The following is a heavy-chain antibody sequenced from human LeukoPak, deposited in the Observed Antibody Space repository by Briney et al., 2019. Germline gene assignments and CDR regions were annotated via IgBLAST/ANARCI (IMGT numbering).Heavy chain of an antibody. V-gene: IGHV3-9*01. D-gene: IGHD3-10*01. CDR2: ISWNSGII. CDR3: AKGPYYYGSEMVPPDY. CDR1: GFTFDDNA. Sequence: GGSLRLSCAASGFTFDDNAMHWVRQAPGKGLEWVSGISWNSGIIGYADPVKGRFTISRDNAKKSLYLQMNSLRPEDTALYYCAKGPYYYGSEMVPPDYWGQGTLVTVSS. J-gene: IGHJ4*02.